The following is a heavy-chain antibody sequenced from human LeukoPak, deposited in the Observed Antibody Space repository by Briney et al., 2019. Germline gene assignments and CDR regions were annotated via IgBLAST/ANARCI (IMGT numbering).Heavy chain of an antibody. J-gene: IGHJ4*02. CDR3: VRDVDTFFDY. Sequence: SETLSLTCAVSGGSISNYYWSWIRQPAGKGLEWLGRIYFTGSTIYNPSLTSRVTMSLDTSKRQFSLKLDSATAADTAVYYCVRDVDTFFDYWGQGTLVTVSS. V-gene: IGHV4-4*07. CDR2: IYFTGST. CDR1: GGSISNYY. D-gene: IGHD5-18*01.